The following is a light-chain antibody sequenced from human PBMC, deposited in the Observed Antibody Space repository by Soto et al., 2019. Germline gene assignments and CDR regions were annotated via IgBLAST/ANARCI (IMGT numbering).Light chain of an antibody. CDR3: QQSYSTLPLT. Sequence: DIQMTQSPSSLSASLGDRVTISCRASQSISRFLNGYQQKAGKAPKLLIYGASSLQSGVPARFSGRGSGTDFTLTINNLQVEDSATYYCQQSYSTLPLTFGGGTKVEIK. V-gene: IGKV1-39*01. J-gene: IGKJ4*01. CDR1: QSISRF. CDR2: GAS.